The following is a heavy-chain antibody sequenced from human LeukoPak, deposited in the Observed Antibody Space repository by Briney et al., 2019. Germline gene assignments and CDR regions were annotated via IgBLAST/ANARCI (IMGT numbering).Heavy chain of an antibody. D-gene: IGHD4-17*01. CDR3: ARALRHDYGDYSDY. V-gene: IGHV1-8*02. Sequence: ASVKVSCKASGFTFTNYDINWVRQATGQGLEWMGWMNPNSGNTGYAQKFQGRVTMTRNTSISTAYMELSSLRSEDTAVYYCARALRHDYGDYSDYWGQGTLVTVSS. CDR2: MNPNSGNT. CDR1: GFTFTNYD. J-gene: IGHJ4*02.